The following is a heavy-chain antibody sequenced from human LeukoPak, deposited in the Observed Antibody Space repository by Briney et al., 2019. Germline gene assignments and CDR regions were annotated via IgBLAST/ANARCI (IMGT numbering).Heavy chain of an antibody. J-gene: IGHJ5*02. CDR1: GFTFSSFA. CDR3: AKAFSAYENSPPHWFDP. V-gene: IGHV3-23*01. Sequence: PGGSLRLSCAASGFTFSSFAMSWVRQAPGKGLEWVAAICGSGRGTYYADSVKGRLTISRDNSKNTLYLQMISLRAEDTVVYYCAKAFSAYENSPPHWFDPWGPGTLVTVSS. CDR2: ICGSGRGT. D-gene: IGHD5-12*01.